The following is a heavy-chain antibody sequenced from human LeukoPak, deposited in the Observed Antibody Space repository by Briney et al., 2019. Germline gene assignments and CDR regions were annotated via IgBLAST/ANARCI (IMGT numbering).Heavy chain of an antibody. V-gene: IGHV3-48*02. CDR2: ISSSSTTI. Sequence: GGSLTLSCAASGFTFSPYSMNWVRQAPGKGLEWVSYISSSSTTIYYADSVKGRFTISRDNAKNSLYLQMSSLRDEDTAVYYCARRFDIWGQGTMVTVSS. J-gene: IGHJ3*02. CDR3: ARRFDI. CDR1: GFTFSPYS.